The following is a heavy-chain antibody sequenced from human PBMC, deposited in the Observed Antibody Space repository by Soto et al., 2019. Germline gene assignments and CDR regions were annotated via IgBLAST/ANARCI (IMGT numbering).Heavy chain of an antibody. V-gene: IGHV3-64*01. CDR1: GFTFSSYA. Sequence: EVQLVESGGGLVQPGGSLRLSCAASGFTFSSYAMHWVRQAPGKGLEYVSAISSNGGSTYYANFVKGRFTISRANSKNTLYLQMGSLRAEDMAVYYCASVGYCSGGSCYGDDAFDIWGQGTMVTVSS. J-gene: IGHJ3*02. CDR3: ASVGYCSGGSCYGDDAFDI. CDR2: ISSNGGST. D-gene: IGHD2-15*01.